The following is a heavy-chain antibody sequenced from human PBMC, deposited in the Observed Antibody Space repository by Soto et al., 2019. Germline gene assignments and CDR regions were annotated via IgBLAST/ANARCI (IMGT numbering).Heavy chain of an antibody. CDR3: ARDLAWAFDS. V-gene: IGHV3-48*02. CDR2: IGASGGSI. D-gene: IGHD1-26*01. Sequence: GGSLRLSCAASGFTFSTFSMNWVRQAPGKGLEWLSYIGASGGSISYADSVKGRFTISRDNGKNTLYLQMSSLRDEDTAVYYCARDLAWAFDSWGQGALVTVSS. J-gene: IGHJ4*02. CDR1: GFTFSTFS.